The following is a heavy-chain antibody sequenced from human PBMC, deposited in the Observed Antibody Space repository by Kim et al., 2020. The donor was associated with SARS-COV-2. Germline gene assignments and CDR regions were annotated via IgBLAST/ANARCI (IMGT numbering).Heavy chain of an antibody. D-gene: IGHD6-13*01. Sequence: GGSLRLSCAASGFTFSSYGMHWVRQAPGKGLEWVAVISYDGSNKYYADSVKGRFTISRDNSKNTLYLQMNSLRAEDTAVYYCARPVEMYSRGGFQHWGQGTLVTVSS. CDR1: GFTFSSYG. J-gene: IGHJ1*01. V-gene: IGHV3-33*05. CDR2: ISYDGSNK. CDR3: ARPVEMYSRGGFQH.